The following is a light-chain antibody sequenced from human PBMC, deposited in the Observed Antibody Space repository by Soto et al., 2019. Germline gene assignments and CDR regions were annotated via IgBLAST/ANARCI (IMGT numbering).Light chain of an antibody. V-gene: IGLV2-11*01. CDR3: YSYTASDIWV. J-gene: IGLJ3*02. Sequence: LTQPRSVSGSPGQSVTISCTGTNSDVGRYNFVSWYQQLPGKAPKLLISAVSQRPSGVPDRFSGSKSGNTASLTISGLQADDEADYFCYSYTASDIWVFGG. CDR2: AVS. CDR1: NSDVGRYNF.